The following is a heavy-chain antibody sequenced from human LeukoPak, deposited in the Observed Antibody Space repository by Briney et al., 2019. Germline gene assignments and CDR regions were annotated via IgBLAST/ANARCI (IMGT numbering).Heavy chain of an antibody. CDR2: VFHSGST. D-gene: IGHD3-3*01. CDR1: GYSISSGYY. CDR3: ARVLLYYYYYMDV. Sequence: SETLSLTCSVTGYSISSGYYWGWIRQPPGKGQEWIGSVFHSGSTHYNTSLKSRATISVDTSKNQFSLKLNSVSAADPAVYYCARVLLYYYYYMDVWGKGTSVTVSS. V-gene: IGHV4-38-2*02. J-gene: IGHJ6*03.